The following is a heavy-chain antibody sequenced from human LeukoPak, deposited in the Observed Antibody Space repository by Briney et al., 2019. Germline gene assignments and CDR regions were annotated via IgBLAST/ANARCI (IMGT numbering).Heavy chain of an antibody. D-gene: IGHD3-22*01. CDR3: ARDRFDRYDSSGYSSY. J-gene: IGHJ4*02. Sequence: KPGGSLRLSCAASGFTFSSYSMNWVRQAPGKGLEWVSSISSSSSYIYYADSVKGRFTISRDNAKNSLYLQMNSLRAEDTAVYYCARDRFDRYDSSGYSSYWGQGTLVTVSS. CDR1: GFTFSSYS. V-gene: IGHV3-21*01. CDR2: ISSSSSYI.